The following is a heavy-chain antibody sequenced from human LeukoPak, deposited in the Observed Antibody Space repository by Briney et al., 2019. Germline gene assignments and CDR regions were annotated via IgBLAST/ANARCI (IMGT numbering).Heavy chain of an antibody. CDR3: ASGLRLGELSAY. Sequence: WASVKVSCKASGGAFSSYAISWVRQAPGQGLEWMGRIIPILGIANYAQKFQGRVTITADESTSTAYMELSSLRSEDTAVYYCASGLRLGELSAYWGQGTLVTVSS. V-gene: IGHV1-69*04. CDR1: GGAFSSYA. J-gene: IGHJ4*02. D-gene: IGHD3-16*02. CDR2: IIPILGIA.